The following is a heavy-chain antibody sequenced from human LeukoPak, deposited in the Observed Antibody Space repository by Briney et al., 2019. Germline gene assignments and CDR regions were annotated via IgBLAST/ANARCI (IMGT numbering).Heavy chain of an antibody. D-gene: IGHD3-16*02. J-gene: IGHJ4*02. CDR1: GGSFSGYY. CDR2: INHSGST. V-gene: IGHV4-34*01. Sequence: SETLYLTCAVYGGSFSGYYWSWIRQPPAKGLEWIREINHSGSTNYNPSLKSRVTISVDTSKNQFSLKLSSVTAADTAVYYCARGGYVWGSYRYPFDYWGQGTLVTVSS. CDR3: ARGGYVWGSYRYPFDY.